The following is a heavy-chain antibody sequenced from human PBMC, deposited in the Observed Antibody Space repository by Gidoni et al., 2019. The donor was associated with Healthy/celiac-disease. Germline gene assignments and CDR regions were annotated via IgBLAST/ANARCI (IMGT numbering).Heavy chain of an antibody. Sequence: QVQLVESGGGVVQPGRSLRLSCAASGFTFRSYDMHLVRQAPGKGLEWVAVMWYDGSNKDYADSVKGRFTISRDNSKNTLYLQMNSLRAEDTAVYYCARDSAINYCSSTSCYTGSYYYMDVWGKGTTVTVSS. J-gene: IGHJ6*03. CDR1: GFTFRSYD. CDR3: ARDSAINYCSSTSCYTGSYYYMDV. V-gene: IGHV3-33*01. D-gene: IGHD2-2*02. CDR2: MWYDGSNK.